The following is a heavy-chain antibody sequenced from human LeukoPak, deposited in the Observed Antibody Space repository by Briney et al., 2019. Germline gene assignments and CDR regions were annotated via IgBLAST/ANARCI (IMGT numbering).Heavy chain of an antibody. CDR1: GGSISSYY. CDR3: ARVDCSSTSCSFDY. Sequence: SETLSLTCTVSGGSISSYYWSWIRQPPGKGLEWIGYIYYSGSTYYNPSLKSRVTISVDTSKNQFSLKLSSVTAADTAVYYCARVDCSSTSCSFDYWGQGTLVTVSS. D-gene: IGHD2-2*01. V-gene: IGHV4-59*12. CDR2: IYYSGST. J-gene: IGHJ4*02.